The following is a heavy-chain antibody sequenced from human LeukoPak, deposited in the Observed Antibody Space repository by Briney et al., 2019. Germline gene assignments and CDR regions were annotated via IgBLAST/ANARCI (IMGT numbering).Heavy chain of an antibody. J-gene: IGHJ4*02. CDR3: ASGEGGSSLDY. V-gene: IGHV4-4*08. D-gene: IGHD6-13*01. CDR2: VSSSGST. Sequence: SETLSLTCTVSGGSITSYYWSWIRQPPGKGLEWIGCVSSSGSTNYNPSLKSRVTISVNTSKSQFSLRLSSVTAADTAVYYCASGEGGSSLDYWGQGTLVTVSS. CDR1: GGSITSYY.